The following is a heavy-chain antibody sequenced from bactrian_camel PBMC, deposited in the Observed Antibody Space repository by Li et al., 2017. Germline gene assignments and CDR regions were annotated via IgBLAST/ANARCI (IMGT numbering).Heavy chain of an antibody. V-gene: IGHV3S53*01. Sequence: HVQLVESGGDSVQAGGSLRLSCKFATGYSAVTLCMGWFRQVPGKEREGVAGIDSDGMVSYSDSVRDRFTISKDNVKNIVYLQMDSLKPDDTATYYCAGAPKNRCYTLHHHIYNSWGQGTQVTVS. CDR2: IDSDGMV. D-gene: IGHD2*01. CDR3: AGAPKNRCYTLHHHIYNS. CDR1: GYSAVTLC. J-gene: IGHJ4*01.